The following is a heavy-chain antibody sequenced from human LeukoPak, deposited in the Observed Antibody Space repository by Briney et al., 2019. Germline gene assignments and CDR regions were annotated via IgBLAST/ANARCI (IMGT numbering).Heavy chain of an antibody. J-gene: IGHJ3*02. Sequence: SETLSLTCAVYGGSFSGYYWSWIRQPPGKGLEWIGYIYYSGGTNYNPSLKSRVTISVDTSKNQFSLKLSSVTAADTDVYYCARNYCSGGSCYHLTPHDAFDIWGQGTMVTVSS. V-gene: IGHV4-59*01. CDR3: ARNYCSGGSCYHLTPHDAFDI. D-gene: IGHD2-15*01. CDR2: IYYSGGT. CDR1: GGSFSGYY.